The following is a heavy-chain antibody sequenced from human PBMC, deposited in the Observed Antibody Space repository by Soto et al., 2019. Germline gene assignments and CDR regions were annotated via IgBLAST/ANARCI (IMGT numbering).Heavy chain of an antibody. D-gene: IGHD3-10*01. V-gene: IGHV3-11*06. Sequence: KTGGSLRLSCAASGFTFSDYYMSWIRQAPGKGLEWVSYISSSSSYTNYADSVKGRFTISRDNAKNSLYLQMNSLRAEDTAVYYCARYDVGFGELFYYYYYYGMDVWGQGTTVTVSS. CDR2: ISSSSSYT. CDR3: ARYDVGFGELFYYYYYYGMDV. J-gene: IGHJ6*02. CDR1: GFTFSDYY.